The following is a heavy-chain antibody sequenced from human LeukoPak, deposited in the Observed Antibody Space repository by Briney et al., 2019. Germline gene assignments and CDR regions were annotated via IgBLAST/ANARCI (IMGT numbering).Heavy chain of an antibody. D-gene: IGHD3-22*01. CDR2: MNPNSGNT. CDR1: GYTFTSYD. J-gene: IGHJ4*02. Sequence: ASVKVSCKASGYTFTSYDINWVRQATGQGLEWMGWMNPNSGNTGYAQKFQGRVTMTRNTSISTAYMELSSLRSEDTAVYYCARVTYYDSSGYYYYLDYWGQGTLVTVSS. V-gene: IGHV1-8*01. CDR3: ARVTYYDSSGYYYYLDY.